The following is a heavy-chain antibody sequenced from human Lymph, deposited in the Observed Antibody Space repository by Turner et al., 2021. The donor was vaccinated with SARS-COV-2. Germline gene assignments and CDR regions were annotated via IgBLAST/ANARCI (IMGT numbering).Heavy chain of an antibody. CDR1: GFTFSGYV. Sequence: QVQLVESGGGVDQPWSSRRLSCAASGFTFSGYVMHWVRQAPGKGLGWVEVISYDGSNKYYADSVKGRFTISRDYSKNTLYLQMNSLGAEDTAIYYCARGVPEFDSWGQGTLVTVSS. V-gene: IGHV3-30*04. CDR2: ISYDGSNK. J-gene: IGHJ5*01. D-gene: IGHD2-2*01. CDR3: ARGVPEFDS.